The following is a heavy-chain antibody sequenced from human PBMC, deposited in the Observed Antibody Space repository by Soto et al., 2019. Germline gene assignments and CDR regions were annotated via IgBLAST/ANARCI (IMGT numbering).Heavy chain of an antibody. Sequence: QVQLQESGPGLVKPSETLSLTCTVSGGSISSYYWCWIRQPAGKGQEWLGRTYTSGSTNYNPSIKSRANMSVDTSKNQFSLKLSSVTAADSAVYCCARDDSSGLFDYRGQGTLVTVSS. D-gene: IGHD3-22*01. CDR1: GGSISSYY. J-gene: IGHJ4*02. CDR3: ARDDSSGLFDY. V-gene: IGHV4-4*07. CDR2: TYTSGST.